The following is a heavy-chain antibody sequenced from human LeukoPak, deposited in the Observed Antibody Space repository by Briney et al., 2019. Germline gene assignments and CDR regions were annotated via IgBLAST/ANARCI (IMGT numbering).Heavy chain of an antibody. J-gene: IGHJ3*02. CDR3: ARDRGYAFSHDAFDI. V-gene: IGHV4-61*01. CDR2: IYYSGST. CDR1: GGSISSSSYY. D-gene: IGHD3-3*01. Sequence: SETLSLTCIVSGGSISSSSYYWSWIRQPPGKGLEWIGYIYYSGSTNYNPSLKSRVTISVDTSKNQFSLKLTSVTAADTAVYYCARDRGYAFSHDAFDIWGQGTMVTVSS.